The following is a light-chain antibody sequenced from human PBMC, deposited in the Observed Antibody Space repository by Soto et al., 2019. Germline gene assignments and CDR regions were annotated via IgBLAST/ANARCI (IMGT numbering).Light chain of an antibody. CDR3: QQRSGWPPSLT. J-gene: IGKJ4*01. V-gene: IGKV3-11*01. CDR2: DAS. CDR1: QSVSSY. Sequence: EVVLTQSPATLSLSPGETATLSCRASQSVSSYLAWYQQKPGQAPRLLIYDASKTATGIPARFSGSGSGTEFTLTISSLEPEDFAVYYCQQRSGWPPSLTFGGGTKVEIK.